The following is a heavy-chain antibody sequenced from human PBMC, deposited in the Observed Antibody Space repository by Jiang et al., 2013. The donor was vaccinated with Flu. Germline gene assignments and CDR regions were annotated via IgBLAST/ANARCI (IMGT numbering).Heavy chain of an antibody. CDR3: ARTYSNYSYYYYYGMDV. D-gene: IGHD4-11*01. J-gene: IGHJ6*02. V-gene: IGHV4-31*03. CDR2: IYYSGST. CDR1: GGSISSGGYY. Sequence: PGLVKPSQTLSLTCTVSGGSISSGGYYWSWIRQHPGKGLEWIGYIYYSGSTYYNPSLKSRVTISVDTSKNQFSLKLSSVTAADTAVYYCARTYSNYSYYYYYGMDVWGQGTTVTVSS.